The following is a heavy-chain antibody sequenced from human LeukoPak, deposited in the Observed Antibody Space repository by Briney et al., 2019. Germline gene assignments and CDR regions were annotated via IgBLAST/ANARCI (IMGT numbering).Heavy chain of an antibody. CDR2: IYTSGST. V-gene: IGHV4-61*02. CDR3: ARGVGGYCSGGSCYSGPNWFDP. Sequence: PSQTLSLTCTVSGGSISSGSYYWSWIRQPAGKGLEWIGRIYTSGSTNYNPSLKSRVTISVDTSKNQFSLRLSSVTAADTAVYYCARGVGGYCSGGSCYSGPNWFDPWGPGNPGHRLL. CDR1: GGSISSGSYY. D-gene: IGHD2-15*01. J-gene: IGHJ5*02.